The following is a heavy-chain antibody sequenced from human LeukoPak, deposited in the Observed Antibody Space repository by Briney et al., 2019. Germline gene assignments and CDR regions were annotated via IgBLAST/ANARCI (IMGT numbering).Heavy chain of an antibody. CDR2: INPSGGST. Sequence: ASVKVSCKASGYTFTSYYMHWVRQAPGQGLEWMGIINPSGGSTSYAQKFQGRVTMTRDTSTSTVYMELSSLRSEDTAVYYCARDIGGLGECLSGELDYWGQGTLVTVSS. CDR3: ARDIGGLGECLSGELDY. V-gene: IGHV1-46*01. CDR1: GYTFTSYY. J-gene: IGHJ4*02. D-gene: IGHD3-16*01.